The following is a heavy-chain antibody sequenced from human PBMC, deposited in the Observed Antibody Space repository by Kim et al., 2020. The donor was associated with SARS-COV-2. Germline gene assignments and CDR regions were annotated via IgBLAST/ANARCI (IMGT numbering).Heavy chain of an antibody. D-gene: IGHD3-3*01. J-gene: IGHJ4*02. CDR1: GFTVSSNY. CDR3: ARGRDFWSGYYLY. CDR2: IYSGGST. V-gene: IGHV3-53*01. Sequence: GGSLRLSCAASGFTVSSNYMSWVRQAPGKGLEWVSVIYSGGSTYYADSVKGRFTISRDNSKNTLYLQMNSLRAEDTAVYYCARGRDFWSGYYLYWGQGTLVTVSS.